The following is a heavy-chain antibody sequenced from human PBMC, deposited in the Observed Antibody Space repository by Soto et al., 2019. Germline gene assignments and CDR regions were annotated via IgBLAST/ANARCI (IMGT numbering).Heavy chain of an antibody. CDR3: ARDNGYDAATLDY. V-gene: IGHV1-3*01. Sequence: ASVKVSCKASGYTFTSYAMHWVRQAPGQRLEWMGWINAGNGNTKYSQKFQGRVTITRDTSASTAYMELSSLRADDTAVYYCARDNGYDAATLDYWGQGTLVTVSS. D-gene: IGHD5-12*01. J-gene: IGHJ4*02. CDR2: INAGNGNT. CDR1: GYTFTSYA.